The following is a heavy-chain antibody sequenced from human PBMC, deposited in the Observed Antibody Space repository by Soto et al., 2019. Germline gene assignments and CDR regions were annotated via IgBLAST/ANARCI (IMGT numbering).Heavy chain of an antibody. V-gene: IGHV1-8*01. J-gene: IGHJ6*02. CDR1: GYTFTSYD. CDR3: ARGRRSDFWSGYSYYYYYGMDV. CDR2: MNPNSGNT. D-gene: IGHD3-3*01. Sequence: ASVKVSCKASGYTFTSYDINWVRQATGQGLEWMGWMNPNSGNTGYAQKFQGRVTMTRNTSISTAYMELSSLRSEDTAVYYCARGRRSDFWSGYSYYYYYGMDVWGQGTTVTVSS.